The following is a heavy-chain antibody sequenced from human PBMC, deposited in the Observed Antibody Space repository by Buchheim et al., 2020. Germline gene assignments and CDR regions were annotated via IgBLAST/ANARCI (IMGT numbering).Heavy chain of an antibody. Sequence: QVQLVQSGAEVKKPGASVKVSCKASGYTFTSYYIHWVRQAPGQDLEWMGIISPSGGGTTYAQKFQGRATMTRDTSTSTVYMELSSLRSEDTAVYYCARDLGYSSSWHARDYWGQGTL. CDR3: ARDLGYSSSWHARDY. D-gene: IGHD6-13*01. J-gene: IGHJ4*02. V-gene: IGHV1-46*03. CDR2: ISPSGGGT. CDR1: GYTFTSYY.